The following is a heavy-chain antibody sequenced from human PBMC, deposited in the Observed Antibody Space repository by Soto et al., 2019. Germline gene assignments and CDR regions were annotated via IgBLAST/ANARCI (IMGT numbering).Heavy chain of an antibody. CDR3: ARFPFDRSSWTNPRYFDY. J-gene: IGHJ4*02. V-gene: IGHV4-34*01. Sequence: VQLQQWGAGLLQPVETLSLTCAVYGGSFSGYYWTWIRQPPGKGLEWIGEINQSGFTNYNPSLESRVTMSVDTSSNQFSLRLSSVTAADTAVYSCARFPFDRSSWTNPRYFDYWGQGTLVTVSS. CDR1: GGSFSGYY. D-gene: IGHD6-13*01. CDR2: INQSGFT.